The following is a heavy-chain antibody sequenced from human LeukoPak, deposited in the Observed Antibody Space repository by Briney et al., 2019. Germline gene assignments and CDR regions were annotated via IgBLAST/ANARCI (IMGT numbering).Heavy chain of an antibody. Sequence: GGSLRLSCAASGFTFNNYAMSWVRQAPGKGLEWVSSISGSGGSTYYADSVKGRFTISRDNSNNTLYLQMDSLRAEDTAVYYCAKDRSSGSYPRGNEYWGWGTLVTVPS. CDR2: ISGSGGST. V-gene: IGHV3-23*01. CDR1: GFTFNNYA. D-gene: IGHD1-26*01. CDR3: AKDRSSGSYPRGNEY. J-gene: IGHJ4*02.